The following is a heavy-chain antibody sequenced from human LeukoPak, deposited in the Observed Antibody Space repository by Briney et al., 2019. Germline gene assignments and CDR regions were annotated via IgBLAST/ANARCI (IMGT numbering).Heavy chain of an antibody. D-gene: IGHD3-16*02. V-gene: IGHV3-21*01. J-gene: IGHJ4*02. Sequence: PGGSLRLSCAASGFTFSSYSMNWVRQAPGKGLEWVSSISSSSSYIYYADSVKGRFTISRDNAKNSLYLQMNSLRAEDTAVYYRARDLGYDYVWGSYRQEASDYWGQGTLVTVSS. CDR3: ARDLGYDYVWGSYRQEASDY. CDR2: ISSSSSYI. CDR1: GFTFSSYS.